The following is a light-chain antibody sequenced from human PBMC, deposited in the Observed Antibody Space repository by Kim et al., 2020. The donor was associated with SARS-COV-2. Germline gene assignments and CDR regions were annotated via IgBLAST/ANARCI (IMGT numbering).Light chain of an antibody. Sequence: ASVRDRVTITCRASQSISIYFNWYQQKPGKAPNLLIYGSSSLESGVPSRFSGSGSGTSFTLAISSLQPEDFATYYCQQSFSTLGTFGQGTKVDIK. CDR2: GSS. CDR1: QSISIY. J-gene: IGKJ1*01. CDR3: QQSFSTLGT. V-gene: IGKV1-39*01.